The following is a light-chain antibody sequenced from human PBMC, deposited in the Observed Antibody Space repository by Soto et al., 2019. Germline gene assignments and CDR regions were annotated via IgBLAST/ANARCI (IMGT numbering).Light chain of an antibody. CDR2: KAS. Sequence: QMTQSPSTLSASVGDTVTITCRASQSISTWLAWYQQKPGKAPKLLIYKASTLESGVPSRFSGSGSGTEFTLTISSLQPDDFATYYCQQYNTYSTFGHGTRVEIK. J-gene: IGKJ1*01. CDR1: QSISTW. V-gene: IGKV1-5*03. CDR3: QQYNTYST.